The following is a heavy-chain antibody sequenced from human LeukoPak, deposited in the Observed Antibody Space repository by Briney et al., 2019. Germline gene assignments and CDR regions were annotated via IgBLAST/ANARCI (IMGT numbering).Heavy chain of an antibody. V-gene: IGHV4-39*01. CDR3: AAPSGPTYYSPVDF. CDR2: IYYSGHT. CDR1: GAPITTSNHY. D-gene: IGHD1-26*01. Sequence: SETLSLTCTVSGAPITTSNHYWGWIRQTPGKTLEWIANIYYSGHTLYDPSLKSRALISVDTSSNQFSLRLTSVTAADTAVYYCAAPSGPTYYSPVDFWGQGTSVSVSS. J-gene: IGHJ4*02.